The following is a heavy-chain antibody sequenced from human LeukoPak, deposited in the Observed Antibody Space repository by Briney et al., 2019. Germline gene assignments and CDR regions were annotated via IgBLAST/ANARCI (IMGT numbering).Heavy chain of an antibody. V-gene: IGHV3-21*01. D-gene: IGHD1-1*01. CDR1: GFTYNSYS. CDR3: ARDTTTFDI. CDR2: ISGSRRYI. Sequence: GGSLRLSCAASGFTYNSYSFNWVRQAPGKGLEWVSSISGSRRYIYYADSVKGRFTISRDNAKNSLYLQMNSLRAEDTAVYYCARDTTTFDIWGQGTMVTVSS. J-gene: IGHJ3*02.